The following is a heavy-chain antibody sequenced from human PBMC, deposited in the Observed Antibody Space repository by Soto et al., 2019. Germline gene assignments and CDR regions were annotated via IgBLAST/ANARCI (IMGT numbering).Heavy chain of an antibody. V-gene: IGHV1-3*01. D-gene: IGHD6-13*01. Sequence: QVQLVQSGAEVKKPGASVKVSCKASGYTFTSYAMHWVRQAPGQRLEWMGWINAGNGNTKYSQKFQGRVTITRDTSASTAYLDLSSLRSEDTAVYYCARMSIAAAGTNYWGQGTLLTVSS. CDR1: GYTFTSYA. J-gene: IGHJ4*02. CDR3: ARMSIAAAGTNY. CDR2: INAGNGNT.